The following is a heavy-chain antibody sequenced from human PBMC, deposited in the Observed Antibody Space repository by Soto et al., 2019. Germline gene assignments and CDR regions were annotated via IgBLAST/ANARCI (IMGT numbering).Heavy chain of an antibody. CDR2: IYHTGVT. D-gene: IGHD2-2*01. CDR1: GASITTYY. CDR3: ARTARVPDF. V-gene: IGHV4-59*01. J-gene: IGHJ4*02. Sequence: PSETLSLTYTVSGASITTYYWSWFRQPPGQGLESLGYIYHTGVTNSNPSLRGRLSISIDTAKNQFSLKLSSVTSADTAIYYCARTARVPDFWGPGILVTVSS.